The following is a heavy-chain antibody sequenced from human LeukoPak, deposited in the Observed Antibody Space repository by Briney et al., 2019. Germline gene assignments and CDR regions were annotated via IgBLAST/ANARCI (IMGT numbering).Heavy chain of an antibody. CDR3: ARKQTGTMYDV. CDR1: GGSVSSSNHH. V-gene: IGHV4-39*07. CDR2: FSSGGSA. D-gene: IGHD1-7*01. J-gene: IGHJ4*02. Sequence: PSETLSLTCNVSGGSVSSSNHHWAWIRQSPGKGLEWIGTFSSGGSAYYNPSLTSRVSISKDTSDNQFSLRLYSVTAADTAVYYCARKQTGTMYDVWGQGTQVTVSS.